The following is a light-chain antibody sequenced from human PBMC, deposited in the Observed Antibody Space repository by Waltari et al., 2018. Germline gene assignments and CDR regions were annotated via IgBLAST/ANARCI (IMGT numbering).Light chain of an antibody. Sequence: QSVLTQPPSASGTPGQGVTISSSGSSSTLGSNTVNWYHQLPGTAPKPLIYSNSYRPSGVPDRFSGSKSGTSASLAISGLQSEDEADYYCATWDNSLNGVVFGGGTQLTVL. CDR1: SSTLGSNT. CDR2: SNS. J-gene: IGLJ7*01. V-gene: IGLV1-44*01. CDR3: ATWDNSLNGVV.